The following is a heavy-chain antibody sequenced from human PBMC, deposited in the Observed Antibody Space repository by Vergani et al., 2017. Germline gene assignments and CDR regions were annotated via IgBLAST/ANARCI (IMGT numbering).Heavy chain of an antibody. Sequence: QVQLQESGPGLVKPSETLSLTCTVSGGSISSYYWSWIRQPPGKGLEWIGYIYYSGSTNYNPSLKSRVTISVDTSKNQFSLKLSSVTAADTAVDYCARVDGGYCSGGSCYRNWFDPWGQGTLVTVSS. J-gene: IGHJ5*02. CDR1: GGSISSYY. CDR3: ARVDGGYCSGGSCYRNWFDP. V-gene: IGHV4-59*01. D-gene: IGHD2-15*01. CDR2: IYYSGST.